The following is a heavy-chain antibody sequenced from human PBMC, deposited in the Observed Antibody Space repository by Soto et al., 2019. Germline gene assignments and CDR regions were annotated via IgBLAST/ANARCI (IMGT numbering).Heavy chain of an antibody. CDR2: ISSSGSTI. CDR3: ARDYLGLRPTISTRKYNWFDP. V-gene: IGHV3-11*01. Sequence: GGSLRLSCAASGFTFSDYYMSWIRQAPGKGLEWVSYISSSGSTIYYADSVKGRFTISRDNAKNSLYLQMNSLRAEDTAVYYCARDYLGLRPTISTRKYNWFDPWGQGTLVTVSS. J-gene: IGHJ5*02. CDR1: GFTFSDYY. D-gene: IGHD3-10*01.